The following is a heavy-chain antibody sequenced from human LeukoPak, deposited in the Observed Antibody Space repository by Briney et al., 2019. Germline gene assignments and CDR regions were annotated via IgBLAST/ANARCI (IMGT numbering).Heavy chain of an antibody. V-gene: IGHV3-21*01. J-gene: IGHJ6*03. D-gene: IGHD6-25*01. CDR2: ISSSSSYI. CDR1: GFTFSSYS. Sequence: GGSLRLSCAASGFTFSSYSMNWVRQAPGKGLEWVSSISSSSSYIYYADSVKGRFTISRDNFKNTVYLQMNSLRAEDTAVYYCAGDGIAAALYYMDVWGKGTTVTVSS. CDR3: AGDGIAAALYYMDV.